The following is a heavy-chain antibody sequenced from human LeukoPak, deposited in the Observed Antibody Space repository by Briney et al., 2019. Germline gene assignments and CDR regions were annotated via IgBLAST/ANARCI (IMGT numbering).Heavy chain of an antibody. CDR2: IYHSGST. V-gene: IGHV4-38-2*02. CDR3: ASFMTTVTTSDY. CDR1: GYSISSGYY. J-gene: IGHJ4*02. Sequence: SETLSLTCTVSGYSISSGYYWGWIRQPPGKGLEWIGSIYHSGSTYYNPSLKSRVTISVDTSKNQFSLKLSSVTAADTAVYYCASFMTTVTTSDYWGQGTLVTVSS. D-gene: IGHD4-17*01.